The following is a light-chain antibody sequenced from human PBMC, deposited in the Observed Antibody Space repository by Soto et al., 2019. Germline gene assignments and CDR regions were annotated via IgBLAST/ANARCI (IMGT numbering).Light chain of an antibody. CDR1: SSNIGDNT. J-gene: IGLJ2*01. Sequence: QSVLTQPPSASGTPGQRVAISCSGSSSNIGDNTVNWYQQLPGTAPKLLIYNDNQRPSGVPDRFSGSKSGTSASLAISGLQSEDEADFYCAAWDDSLSGVVFGGGTKRTVL. CDR3: AAWDDSLSGVV. CDR2: NDN. V-gene: IGLV1-44*01.